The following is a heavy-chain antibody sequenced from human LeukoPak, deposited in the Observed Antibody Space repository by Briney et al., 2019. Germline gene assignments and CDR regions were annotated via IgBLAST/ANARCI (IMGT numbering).Heavy chain of an antibody. CDR3: ARDQNDFWSGYYTCFDY. V-gene: IGHV3-20*04. CDR2: INWNGGST. D-gene: IGHD3-3*01. CDR1: GFTFDDYG. Sequence: GGSLRLSCAASGFTFDDYGMSWVRQAPGKGLEWVSGINWNGGSTGYADSVKGRFTISRDNAKNSLYLQMNSLRAEDTALYYCARDQNDFWSGYYTCFDYWGQGTLVTASS. J-gene: IGHJ4*02.